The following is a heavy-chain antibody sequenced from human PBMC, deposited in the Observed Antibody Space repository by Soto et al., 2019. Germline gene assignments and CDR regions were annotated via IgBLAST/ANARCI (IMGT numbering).Heavy chain of an antibody. Sequence: GGSLRLSCAASGFTFSSYFMILVRQAPGKGLEWVANIKQDGSEKYYVDSVKGRFTISRDNAKNSLYLQMNSLRAEDTAVYYCARESLLWFGEPIDYWGQGTLVTV. CDR1: GFTFSSYF. J-gene: IGHJ4*02. CDR2: IKQDGSEK. CDR3: ARESLLWFGEPIDY. D-gene: IGHD3-10*01. V-gene: IGHV3-7*01.